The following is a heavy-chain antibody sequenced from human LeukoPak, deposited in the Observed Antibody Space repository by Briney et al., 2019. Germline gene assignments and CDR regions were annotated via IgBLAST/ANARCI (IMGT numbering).Heavy chain of an antibody. CDR2: ISAYNGNT. CDR1: GYTFTSYG. J-gene: IGHJ5*02. Sequence: ASVKVSCKAPGYTFTSYGISWVRQAPGQGLEWMGWISAYNGNTNYAQKLQGRVTMTTDTSTSTAYMELRSLRSDDTAVYYCARDEYCYDSSGYFFFDPWGQGTLVTVSS. D-gene: IGHD3-22*01. CDR3: ARDEYCYDSSGYFFFDP. V-gene: IGHV1-18*01.